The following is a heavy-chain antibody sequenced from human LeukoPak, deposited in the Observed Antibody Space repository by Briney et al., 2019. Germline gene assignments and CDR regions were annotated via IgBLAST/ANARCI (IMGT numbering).Heavy chain of an antibody. V-gene: IGHV3-53*01. CDR1: GFTVSSNY. CDR3: MVRGVIWGDYFDY. D-gene: IGHD3-10*01. CDR2: IYSGGST. J-gene: IGHJ4*02. Sequence: PGGSLRLSCAASGFTVSSNYMSWVRQAPGKGLEWVSVIYSGGSTYYADSVKGRFTISRDNSKNTLYLQMNSLRAEDTAVYYCMVRGVIWGDYFDYWGQGTLVTVSS.